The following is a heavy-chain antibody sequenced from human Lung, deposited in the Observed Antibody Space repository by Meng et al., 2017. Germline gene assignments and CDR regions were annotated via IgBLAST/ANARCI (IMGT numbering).Heavy chain of an antibody. Sequence: QVQLVQSGAEVKKPGASVKVSCQASGYSFTTYGMHWLRQAPGQRLEWMGWINTDNGDTHYSQKFQGRVTITRETSARTAYMELSSLRSEDTAVYFCARDERGGPYYFDYWGQGTLVTVSS. CDR1: GYSFTTYG. CDR2: INTDNGDT. J-gene: IGHJ4*02. V-gene: IGHV1-3*04. CDR3: ARDERGGPYYFDY.